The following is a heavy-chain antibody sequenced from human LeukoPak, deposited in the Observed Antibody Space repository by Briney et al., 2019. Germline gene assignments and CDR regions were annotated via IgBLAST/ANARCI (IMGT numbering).Heavy chain of an antibody. J-gene: IGHJ6*03. CDR3: ARGVTTGGYYYYYYMDV. V-gene: IGHV4-30-2*01. Sequence: SETLSLTCTVSGGSISSGGYYWSWIRQPPGKGLEWIGYIYHSGSTYYNPSLKSRVTISVDRSKNQFSLKLSSVTAADTAVYYCARGVTTGGYYYYYYMDVWGKGTTVTVSS. CDR2: IYHSGST. D-gene: IGHD4-11*01. CDR1: GGSISSGGYY.